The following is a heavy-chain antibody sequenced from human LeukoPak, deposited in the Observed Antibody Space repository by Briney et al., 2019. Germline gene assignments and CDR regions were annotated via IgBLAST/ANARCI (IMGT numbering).Heavy chain of an antibody. D-gene: IGHD1-7*01. V-gene: IGHV3-49*04. J-gene: IGHJ4*02. CDR3: TRDPGTTLDY. CDR1: GFTFGDYA. Sequence: PGGSLRLSCTASGFTFGDYAMSWVRQAPGKGLEWVGFIRSKAYGGTTEYAASVKGRFTISRDDSKSIAYLQMNSLKTEDTAVYYCTRDPGTTLDYWGQGTLVTVSS. CDR2: IRSKAYGGTT.